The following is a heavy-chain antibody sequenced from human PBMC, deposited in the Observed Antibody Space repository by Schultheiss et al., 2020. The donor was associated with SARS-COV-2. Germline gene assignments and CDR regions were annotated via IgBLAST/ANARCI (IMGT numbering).Heavy chain of an antibody. CDR1: GFTFSSYW. CDR3: ARDLIYFGSGQWDY. CDR2: IKQDGSEK. D-gene: IGHD3-10*01. V-gene: IGHV3-7*01. Sequence: GGSLRLSCAASGFTFSSYWMTWVRQTPGKGLEWVANIKQDGSEKYYMDSVKGRFTISIDNAKNSLYLQMNSLKAEDTAVYYCARDLIYFGSGQWDYWGQGTLVTVSS. J-gene: IGHJ4*02.